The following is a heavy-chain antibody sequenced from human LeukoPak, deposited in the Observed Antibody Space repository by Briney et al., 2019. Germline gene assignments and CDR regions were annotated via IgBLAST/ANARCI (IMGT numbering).Heavy chain of an antibody. D-gene: IGHD6-13*01. CDR3: ARDGTAAGLYFDL. Sequence: GGSLRLSCAVSGFTSGNSWMNWVRQAPGKGLEWVASIRQDGGEKSYVDSVKGRFTISRDNTKNSLYLQMSSLRAEDTAVYYCARDGTAAGLYFDLWGQGTLVIVSS. CDR2: IRQDGGEK. CDR1: GFTSGNSW. J-gene: IGHJ4*01. V-gene: IGHV3-7*01.